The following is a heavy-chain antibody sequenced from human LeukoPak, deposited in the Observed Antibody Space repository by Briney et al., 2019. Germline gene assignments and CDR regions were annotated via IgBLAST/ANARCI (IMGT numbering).Heavy chain of an antibody. D-gene: IGHD1-26*01. Sequence: GGSLRLSCAASGFTFSSYAMSWVRQAPGKGLEWVSAISGSGGSTYYANSVKGRFTISRDNSKNTLYLQMNSLRAEDTAVYYCAKYSGSYPTLDYWGQGTLVTVSS. V-gene: IGHV3-23*01. CDR2: ISGSGGST. J-gene: IGHJ4*02. CDR1: GFTFSSYA. CDR3: AKYSGSYPTLDY.